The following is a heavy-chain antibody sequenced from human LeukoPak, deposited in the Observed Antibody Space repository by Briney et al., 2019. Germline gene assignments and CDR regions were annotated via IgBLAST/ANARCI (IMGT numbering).Heavy chain of an antibody. CDR3: ARLYYDFWSGYSAWFDP. J-gene: IGHJ5*02. V-gene: IGHV4-59*08. CDR2: IYYSGST. CDR1: GGSFSSYY. Sequence: SETLSLTCAVYGGSFSSYYWSWIRQPPGKGLEWIGYIYYSGSTNYNPSLKSRVTISVDTSKNQFSLKLSSVTAADTAVYYCARLYYDFWSGYSAWFDPWGQGTLVTVSS. D-gene: IGHD3-3*01.